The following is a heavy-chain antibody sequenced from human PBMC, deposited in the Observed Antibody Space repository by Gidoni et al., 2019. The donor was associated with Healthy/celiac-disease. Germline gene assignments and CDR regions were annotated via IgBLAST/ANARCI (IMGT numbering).Heavy chain of an antibody. Sequence: EVQLVESGGGLVQPGWSLRLSCAASGFTFSSYWMHWVRQAPGKGLVWVSRINSDGSTTSYADSVKGRFTISRDNAKNTLYLQMNSLRAEDTAVYYCARVYYDSSGYYYFDYWGQGTLVTVSS. CDR1: GFTFSSYW. CDR2: INSDGSTT. V-gene: IGHV3-74*01. D-gene: IGHD3-22*01. J-gene: IGHJ4*02. CDR3: ARVYYDSSGYYYFDY.